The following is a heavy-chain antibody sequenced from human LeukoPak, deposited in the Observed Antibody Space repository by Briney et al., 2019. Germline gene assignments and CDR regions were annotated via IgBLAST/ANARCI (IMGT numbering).Heavy chain of an antibody. J-gene: IGHJ4*02. CDR3: AKDFWSDYYSGYFDY. Sequence: PSETLSLTCTVSGYSISSGYYWGWVRQAPGKGLEWVSSISSSSSYIYYADSVKGRFTISRDNSKNTLYLQMNSLRAEDTAVYYCAKDFWSDYYSGYFDYWGQGTLVTVSS. D-gene: IGHD3-3*01. V-gene: IGHV3-21*04. CDR2: ISSSSSYI. CDR1: GYSISSGYY.